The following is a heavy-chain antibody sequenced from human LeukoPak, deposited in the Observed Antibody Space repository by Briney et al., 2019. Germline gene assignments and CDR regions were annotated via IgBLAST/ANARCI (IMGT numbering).Heavy chain of an antibody. D-gene: IGHD2-2*01. CDR2: ISYDGSNK. V-gene: IGHV3-30-3*01. Sequence: GGSLRLSCAASGFTFSSYAMHWVRQVPGKGLEWVAVISYDGSNKYYADSVKGRFTISRDNSKNTLYLQMSSLSAEDTAVYYCAPDPILDYWGQGTLVTVSS. CDR1: GFTFSSYA. CDR3: APDPILDY. J-gene: IGHJ4*02.